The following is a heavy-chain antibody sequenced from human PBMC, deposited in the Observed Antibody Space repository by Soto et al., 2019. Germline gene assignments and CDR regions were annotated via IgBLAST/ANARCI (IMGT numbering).Heavy chain of an antibody. CDR1: GFTFSSYG. CDR2: IWCDGSNK. CDR3: ARDIREWEPLHYAFDI. V-gene: IGHV3-33*01. D-gene: IGHD1-26*01. Sequence: GGSLRLSCAASGFTFSSYGMHWVRQAPGKGLEWVAVIWCDGSNKYYADSVKGRFTISRDNSKNTLYLQMNSLRAEDTAVYYCARDIREWEPLHYAFDIWGQGTMVTVSS. J-gene: IGHJ3*02.